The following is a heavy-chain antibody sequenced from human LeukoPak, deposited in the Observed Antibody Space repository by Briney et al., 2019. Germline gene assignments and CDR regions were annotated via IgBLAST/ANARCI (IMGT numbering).Heavy chain of an antibody. D-gene: IGHD6-13*01. CDR2: ITPILGIA. J-gene: IGHJ4*02. V-gene: IGHV1-69*04. CDR3: AKVTAAADSPGYYLDY. CDR1: GGTLSSYP. Sequence: ASVKVSCKASGGTLSSYPISWVRQAPGQGLEWMGRITPILGIANYAQKFQDRVTITADKSTSTAYLELSSLTSEDTAVYYCAKVTAAADSPGYYLDYWGQGTLVAVSS.